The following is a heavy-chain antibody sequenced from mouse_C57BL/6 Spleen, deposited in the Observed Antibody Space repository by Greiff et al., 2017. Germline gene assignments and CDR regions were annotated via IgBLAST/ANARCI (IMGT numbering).Heavy chain of an antibody. V-gene: IGHV1-4*01. CDR3: ARSAVVAGDAMDY. CDR1: GYTFTSYT. J-gene: IGHJ4*01. CDR2: INPSSGYT. D-gene: IGHD1-1*01. Sequence: VQLQQSGAELARPGASVKMSCKASGYTFTSYTMHWVKQRPGQGLEWIGYINPSSGYTKYNQKFKDKATLTADKSSSTAYMQLSSLTSEDSAVYYGARSAVVAGDAMDYWGQGTSVTVSS.